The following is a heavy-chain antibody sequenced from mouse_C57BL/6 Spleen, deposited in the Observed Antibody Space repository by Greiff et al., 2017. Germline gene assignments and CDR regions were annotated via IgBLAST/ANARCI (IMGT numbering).Heavy chain of an antibody. Sequence: EVKLQQSGPGLAKPSQTLSLTCSVTGYSITSAYWNWIRKFPGNKLEYMGYISYSGSTYYNPSPNSRNSITRDTSKNQYYLQLNSVTTKDTATYVCARYRGYVSSYVFAYWGQGTLVTVSA. CDR2: ISYSGST. CDR3: ARYRGYVSSYVFAY. J-gene: IGHJ3*01. V-gene: IGHV3-8*01. CDR1: GYSITSAY. D-gene: IGHD1-1*01.